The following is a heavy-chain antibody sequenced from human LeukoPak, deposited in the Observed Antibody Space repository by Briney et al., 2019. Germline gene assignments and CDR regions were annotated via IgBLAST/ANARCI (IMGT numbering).Heavy chain of an antibody. Sequence: GGSLRLSCAASGFTFSSMNWVRQAPGKGLEWVSSITASSTAIYSADSVKGRFTISRDNAKNSLYLQMNSLRAEDTAVYYCARAKRNGFDIWGQGTMVTVSS. J-gene: IGHJ3*02. CDR2: ITASSTAI. V-gene: IGHV3-21*01. CDR3: ARAKRNGFDI. CDR1: GFTFSS.